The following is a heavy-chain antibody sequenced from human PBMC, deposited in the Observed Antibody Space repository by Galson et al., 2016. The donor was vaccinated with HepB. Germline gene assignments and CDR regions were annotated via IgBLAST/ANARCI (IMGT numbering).Heavy chain of an antibody. V-gene: IGHV3-23*01. CDR2: ILGRGDST. CDR3: AGGAASRMEAMGIFQY. CDR1: GFAFSNSA. Sequence: SLRLSCAASGFAFSNSALSWVRQAPGKGLEWVSAILGRGDSTAYADSVKGRFSISRDNPKNTLYLQLNSLRADDTAGYYCAGGAASRMEAMGIFQYWGQGTLVTVAS. J-gene: IGHJ4*02. D-gene: IGHD5-18*01.